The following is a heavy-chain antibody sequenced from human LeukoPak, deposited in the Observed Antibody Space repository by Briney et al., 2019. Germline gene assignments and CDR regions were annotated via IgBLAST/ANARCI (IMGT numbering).Heavy chain of an antibody. CDR1: GGSISSYY. CDR2: IYYSGST. J-gene: IGHJ4*02. D-gene: IGHD3-10*01. Sequence: SETLSLTCTVSGGSISSYYWSWIRQPPGKGLEWIGYIYYSGSTNYNPSLKSRVTTSVDTSKNQFSLKLSSVTAADTAVYYCARRGSYYYGSGSYPHFDYWGQGTLVTVSS. V-gene: IGHV4-59*08. CDR3: ARRGSYYYGSGSYPHFDY.